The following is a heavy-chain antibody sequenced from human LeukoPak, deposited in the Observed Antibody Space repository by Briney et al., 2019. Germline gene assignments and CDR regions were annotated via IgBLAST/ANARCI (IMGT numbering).Heavy chain of an antibody. CDR1: RYSFTSYW. Sequence: PGESLKISCKGSRYSFTSYWISWVRQMPGKGLEWMGRIDPSDSYTNYSPSFQGHVTISADKSISTAYLQWSSLKASDTAMYYCPSHPPRCIYDIGVCGQGTLVIVSS. CDR3: PSHPPRCIYDIGV. D-gene: IGHD3-22*01. J-gene: IGHJ4*02. CDR2: IDPSDSYT. V-gene: IGHV5-10-1*01.